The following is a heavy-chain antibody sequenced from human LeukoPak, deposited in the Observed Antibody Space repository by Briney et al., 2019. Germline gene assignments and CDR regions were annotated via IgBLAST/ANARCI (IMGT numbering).Heavy chain of an antibody. CDR2: TYYRSKWYN. Sequence: SQTLSLTCAISGDSVSANGAAWNWIRQSPSRGLEWLGRTYYRSKWYNDYAVSVKSRITIDPDTSKNQFSLQLNSVTPEDTAVYYCARVPTTVTTYFDYWGQGTLVTVSS. CDR3: ARVPTTVTTYFDY. CDR1: GDSVSANGAA. V-gene: IGHV6-1*01. D-gene: IGHD4-17*01. J-gene: IGHJ4*02.